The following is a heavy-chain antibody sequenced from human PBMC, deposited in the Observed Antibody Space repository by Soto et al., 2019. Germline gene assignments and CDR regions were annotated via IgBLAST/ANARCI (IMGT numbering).Heavy chain of an antibody. Sequence: PGESLKISCKGSGYSFTSYWIGWVRQMPGKGLEWMGIIYPGDSDTRYSPSFQGQVTISADKSISTAYLQWSSLKASDTAMYYCARRSLAMIAPASWENDAFDIWGQGTMVTVSS. J-gene: IGHJ3*02. D-gene: IGHD3-22*01. V-gene: IGHV5-51*01. CDR1: GYSFTSYW. CDR3: ARRSLAMIAPASWENDAFDI. CDR2: IYPGDSDT.